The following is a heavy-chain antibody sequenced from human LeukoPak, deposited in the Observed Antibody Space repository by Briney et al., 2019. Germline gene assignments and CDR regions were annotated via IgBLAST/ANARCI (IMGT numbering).Heavy chain of an antibody. J-gene: IGHJ3*02. D-gene: IGHD4-17*01. Sequence: GGSLRLSCAGYGFTFRSYAMNWVRQAPGKGLEWVSAISSSGSATYYADSVKGRFTISRDNSKNTLYLQMNSLRAEDTAVYYCAKDQYGEAFDIWGPGTMVTVSS. CDR3: AKDQYGEAFDI. V-gene: IGHV3-23*01. CDR2: ISSSGSAT. CDR1: GFTFRSYA.